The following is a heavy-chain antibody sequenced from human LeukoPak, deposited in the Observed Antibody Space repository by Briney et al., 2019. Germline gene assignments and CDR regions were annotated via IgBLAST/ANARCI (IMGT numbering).Heavy chain of an antibody. CDR2: ISYDGSNK. D-gene: IGHD3-3*01. V-gene: IGHV3-30*03. CDR1: GFTFSSYG. CDR3: ARRFLEWLLEDFYYYYYMDV. Sequence: GGSLRLSCEASGFTFSSYGMHWVRQAPGKGLEWVAVISYDGSNKYYADSVKGRFTISRDNSKNTLYLQMNSLRAEDTAVYYCARRFLEWLLEDFYYYYYMDVWGKGTTVTVSS. J-gene: IGHJ6*03.